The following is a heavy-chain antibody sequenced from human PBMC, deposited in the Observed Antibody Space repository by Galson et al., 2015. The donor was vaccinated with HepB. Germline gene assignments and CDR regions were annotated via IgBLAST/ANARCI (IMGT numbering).Heavy chain of an antibody. Sequence: SLRLSCAASGFTFSSYWMSWVRQAPGKGLEWVANIKQDGSEKYYVDSVKGRFTISRDNAKNSLYLQMNSLRAEDTAVYYCARVARVVPAARGCYFDYWGQGTLVTVSS. J-gene: IGHJ4*02. CDR1: GFTFSSYW. CDR2: IKQDGSEK. D-gene: IGHD2-2*01. V-gene: IGHV3-7*03. CDR3: ARVARVVPAARGCYFDY.